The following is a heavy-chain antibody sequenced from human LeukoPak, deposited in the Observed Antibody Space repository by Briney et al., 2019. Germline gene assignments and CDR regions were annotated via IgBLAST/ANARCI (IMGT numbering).Heavy chain of an antibody. CDR1: GFTFSSYA. CDR3: ARDDLLHRNWFDP. V-gene: IGHV3-23*01. D-gene: IGHD3-22*01. J-gene: IGHJ5*02. CDR2: ISGSGGST. Sequence: GSLRLSRAASGFTFSSYAMSWVRQAPGKGLEWVSAISGSGGSTYYADSVKGRFTISRDNSKNTLYLQMNSLRVEDTAFYYCARDDLLHRNWFDPWGQGTLVTVSS.